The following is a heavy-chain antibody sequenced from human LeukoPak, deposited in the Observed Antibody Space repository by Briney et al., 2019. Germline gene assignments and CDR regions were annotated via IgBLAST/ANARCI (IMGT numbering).Heavy chain of an antibody. D-gene: IGHD3-3*01. CDR1: GGTFSSYA. CDR2: IIPIFGSA. CDR3: ARGKSRYDFWSGYFDY. Sequence: SVKVSCKASGGTFSSYAISWVRQAPGQGLEWMGGIIPIFGSANYAQKFQGRVTITADESTSTAYMELSSLRSEDTAVYYCARGKSRYDFWSGYFDYWGQGTLVTVSS. V-gene: IGHV1-69*13. J-gene: IGHJ4*02.